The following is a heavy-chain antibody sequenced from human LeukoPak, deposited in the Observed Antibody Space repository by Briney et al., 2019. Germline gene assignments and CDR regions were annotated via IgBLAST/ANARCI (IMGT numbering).Heavy chain of an antibody. V-gene: IGHV3-21*01. Sequence: GGSLRLSCAASGFTFSSYGMNWVRQAPGKGLEWVSSISSSSSYIYYADSVKGRFTISRDNAKNSLYLQMNSLRAEDTAVYYCASSPYCSGGSCYWGYFDYWGQGTLVTVSS. CDR2: ISSSSSYI. CDR1: GFTFSSYG. CDR3: ASSPYCSGGSCYWGYFDY. D-gene: IGHD2-15*01. J-gene: IGHJ4*02.